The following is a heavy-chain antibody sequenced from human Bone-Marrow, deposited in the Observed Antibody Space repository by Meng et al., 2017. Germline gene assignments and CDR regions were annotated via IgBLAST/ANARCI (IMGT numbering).Heavy chain of an antibody. D-gene: IGHD6-13*01. CDR3: ARDRRIAAASTNYYYGMDV. Sequence: ASVKVSCKASGYTFTSYYMHWVRQAPGQGLEWMGIINPSGGSTSYAQKFQGRVTMTRDTSTSTVYMELSSLRSEDTAVYYCARDRRIAAASTNYYYGMDVWGQGTTVTVSS. CDR2: INPSGGST. V-gene: IGHV1-46*01. CDR1: GYTFTSYY. J-gene: IGHJ6*02.